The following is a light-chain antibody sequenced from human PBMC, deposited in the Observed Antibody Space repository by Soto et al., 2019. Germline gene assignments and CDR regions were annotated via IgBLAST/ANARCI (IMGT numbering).Light chain of an antibody. CDR3: QTYNTIRT. CDR2: NAT. Sequence: KMTQSPSTLSASIGDRVNITCRASQSISIGLAWYQQKPGKAPKLLIYNATMLERGVPSMFSASGSGTLFFTTSRSLQPDFWTTYSCQTYNTIRTVGQGTMVDIK. J-gene: IGKJ1*01. CDR1: QSISIG. V-gene: IGKV1-5*03.